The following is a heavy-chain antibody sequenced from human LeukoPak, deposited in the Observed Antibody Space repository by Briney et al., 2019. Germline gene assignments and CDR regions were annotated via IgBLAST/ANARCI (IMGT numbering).Heavy chain of an antibody. Sequence: SETLSLTCTVSGGSISSYYWSWIRQPAGKGLEWIGRVYTSGSTNYNPSLKSRVTMSVDTSKNQFSLKLSSVTAADTAVYYCARDDSNYYYYGMDVWGQGTTVTVSS. CDR3: ARDDSNYYYYGMDV. J-gene: IGHJ6*02. V-gene: IGHV4-4*07. D-gene: IGHD4-11*01. CDR1: GGSISSYY. CDR2: VYTSGST.